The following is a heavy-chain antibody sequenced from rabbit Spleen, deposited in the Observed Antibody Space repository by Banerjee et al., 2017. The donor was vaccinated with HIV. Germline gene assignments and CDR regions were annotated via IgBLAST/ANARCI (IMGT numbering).Heavy chain of an antibody. CDR1: GFSFSSSYW. V-gene: IGHV1S45*01. D-gene: IGHD6-1*01. Sequence: QEQLEESGGDLVKPEGSLTLTCKASGFSFSSSYWICWVRQAPGKGLEWIACIYAGSSDATYYASWAKGRFPISKTSSTSVTLQMASLTAAGTATYFCARRYDDYVPYVYASDLWGQGTLVTVS. J-gene: IGHJ3*01. CDR3: ARRYDDYVPYVYASDL. CDR2: IYAGSSDAT.